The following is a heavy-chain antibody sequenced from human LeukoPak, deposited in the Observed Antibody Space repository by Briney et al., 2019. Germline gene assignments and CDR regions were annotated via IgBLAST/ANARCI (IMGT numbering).Heavy chain of an antibody. D-gene: IGHD6-13*01. CDR2: TYYSGST. V-gene: IGHV4-59*08. CDR3: ARRSSWYWFDP. J-gene: IGHJ5*02. CDR1: GGSISSYY. Sequence: PSETLSLTCTVSGGSISSYYWSWIRQPPGKGLEWIGYTYYSGSTNYNPSLKSRVTISVDTSKNQFSLKLSSVTAADTAVYYCARRSSWYWFDPWGQGTLVTVSS.